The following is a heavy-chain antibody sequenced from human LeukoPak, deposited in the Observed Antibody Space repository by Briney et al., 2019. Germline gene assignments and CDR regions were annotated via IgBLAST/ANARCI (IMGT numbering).Heavy chain of an antibody. CDR3: ARNFRGPYSSGWYVDY. Sequence: PSETLSLTCTVPGGSISSYYWSRIRQPPGKGLEWIGYIYYSGSTNYNPSLKSRVTISVDTSKNQFSLKLSSVTAADTAVYYCARNFRGPYSSGWYVDYWGQGTLVTVSS. CDR2: IYYSGST. J-gene: IGHJ4*02. CDR1: GGSISSYY. D-gene: IGHD6-19*01. V-gene: IGHV4-59*08.